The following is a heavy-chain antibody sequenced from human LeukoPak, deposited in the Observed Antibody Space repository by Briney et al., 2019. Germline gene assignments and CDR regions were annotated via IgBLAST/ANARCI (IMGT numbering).Heavy chain of an antibody. CDR3: ARGPLAPHDYDMGGYYFDY. D-gene: IGHD3-9*01. CDR2: ISYDGSNK. Sequence: GRSLRLSCAASGFTFSSYAMHWVRQAPGKGLEWVAVISYDGSNKYYADSVKGRFTISRDNSKNTLYLQMGSLRAEDMAVYYCARGPLAPHDYDMGGYYFDYWGQGTLVTVSS. CDR1: GFTFSSYA. J-gene: IGHJ4*02. V-gene: IGHV3-30*14.